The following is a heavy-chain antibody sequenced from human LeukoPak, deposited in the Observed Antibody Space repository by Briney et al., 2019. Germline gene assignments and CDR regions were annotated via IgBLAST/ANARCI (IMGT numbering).Heavy chain of an antibody. D-gene: IGHD5-24*01. CDR2: ISSSGSTI. CDR3: ARGGIRWLQFLLFDY. CDR1: GFTFSSYE. J-gene: IGHJ4*02. V-gene: IGHV3-48*03. Sequence: GGSLRLSCAASGFTFSSYEMNWVRQAPGRGLEWVSYISSSGSTIYYADSVKGRFTISRDNAKNSLYLQMNSLRAEDTAVYYCARGGIRWLQFLLFDYWGQGTLVTVSS.